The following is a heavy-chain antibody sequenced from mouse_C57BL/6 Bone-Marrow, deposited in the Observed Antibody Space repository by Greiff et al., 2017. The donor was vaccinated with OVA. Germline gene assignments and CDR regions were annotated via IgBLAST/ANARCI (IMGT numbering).Heavy chain of an antibody. J-gene: IGHJ4*01. CDR2: IYPGSGST. Sequence: VQLQESGAELVKPGASVKMSCKASGYTFTSYWITWVKQRPGQGLEWIGDIYPGSGSTNYNEKFKSKATLTVDTSSSTAYMQLSSLTSEDSAVYYCASLDSSGYYAMDYWGQGTSVTVSS. CDR3: ASLDSSGYYAMDY. D-gene: IGHD3-2*02. CDR1: GYTFTSYW. V-gene: IGHV1-55*01.